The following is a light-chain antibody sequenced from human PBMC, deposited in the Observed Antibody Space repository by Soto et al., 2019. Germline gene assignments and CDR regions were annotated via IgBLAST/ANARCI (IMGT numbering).Light chain of an antibody. CDR2: GNS. CDR1: SSNIGAGYD. V-gene: IGLV1-40*01. CDR3: QSYDSSLSNLSGSGV. J-gene: IGLJ1*01. Sequence: QSVLTQPPSVSGGPGQRDTISCTGSSSNIGAGYDVHWYQQLPGTAPKLLIYGNSNRPSGVPDRFSGSKSGTSASLAITGLQSEDEADYYCQSYDSSLSNLSGSGVFGTGTKLTVL.